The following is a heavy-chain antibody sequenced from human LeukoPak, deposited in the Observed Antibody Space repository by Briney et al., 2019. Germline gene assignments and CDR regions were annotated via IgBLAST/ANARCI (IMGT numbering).Heavy chain of an antibody. CDR2: INHSGST. CDR3: ARRTYDYVWGSYRYSRGSRFDY. D-gene: IGHD3-16*02. V-gene: IGHV4-34*01. Sequence: PSETLSLTCAVYGGSFSGYYWSWIRQPPGKGLEWIGEINHSGSTNYNPSLKSRVTISVDTSKNQFSLKLSSVTAADTAVYYCARRTYDYVWGSYRYSRGSRFDYWGQGTLVTVSP. CDR1: GGSFSGYY. J-gene: IGHJ4*02.